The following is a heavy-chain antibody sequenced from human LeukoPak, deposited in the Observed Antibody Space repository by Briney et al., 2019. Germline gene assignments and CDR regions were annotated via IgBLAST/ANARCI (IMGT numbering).Heavy chain of an antibody. CDR1: GFTFSSYE. CDR2: ISSSGSTI. D-gene: IGHD2-8*01. CDR3: ARDDGRYGMDV. Sequence: GGSLRLSCAASGFTFSSYEMNWVRQAPGKGLKWVSYISSSGSTIYYADSVKGRFTISRDNAKNSLYLQMNSLRAEDTAVYYCARDDGRYGMDVRGQGTTVTVSS. J-gene: IGHJ6*02. V-gene: IGHV3-48*03.